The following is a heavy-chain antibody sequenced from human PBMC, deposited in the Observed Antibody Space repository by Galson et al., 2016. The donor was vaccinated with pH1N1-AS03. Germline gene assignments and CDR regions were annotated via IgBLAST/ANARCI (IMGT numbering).Heavy chain of an antibody. V-gene: IGHV3-7*01. CDR2: INLDGSEQ. CDR3: VRGGADCGDDCF. CDR1: GFTFGNNW. Sequence: SLRLSCAASGFTFGNNWMTWVRQAPGKGLEWVANINLDGSEQHYVDLVRGRFTISRDNAKDSLFLQMNSLRPEDTAIYYCVRGGADCGDDCFWGQGTLVTVAS. J-gene: IGHJ4*02. D-gene: IGHD2-21*02.